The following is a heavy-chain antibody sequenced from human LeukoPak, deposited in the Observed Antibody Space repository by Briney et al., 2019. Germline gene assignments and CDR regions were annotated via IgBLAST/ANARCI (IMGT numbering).Heavy chain of an antibody. Sequence: GGSLRLSCAASGFTVSSNYMSWVRQAPGKELEWVSVIYSGGSTYYADSVNGRFTISREDSKNTLYLQMNSLRVEDTAVYYCAKDRGKVGATSPDAFDIWGQGTMVTVSS. J-gene: IGHJ3*02. V-gene: IGHV3-53*01. CDR1: GFTVSSNY. D-gene: IGHD1-26*01. CDR3: AKDRGKVGATSPDAFDI. CDR2: IYSGGST.